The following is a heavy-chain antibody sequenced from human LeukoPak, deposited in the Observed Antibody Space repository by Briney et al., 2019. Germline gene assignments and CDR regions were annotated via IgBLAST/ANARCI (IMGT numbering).Heavy chain of an antibody. J-gene: IGHJ4*02. CDR3: ARDPGEPYFDY. V-gene: IGHV3-21*01. D-gene: IGHD1-14*01. CDR2: ISSSSSYI. CDR1: GFTFSSYS. Sequence: GGSLRLSCAASGFTFSSYSMNWVRQPPGKGLDWVSSISSSSSYIYYADSVKGRFTISRDNAKNSLYLQMNSLRAEDTAVYYCARDPGEPYFDYWGQGTLVTVSS.